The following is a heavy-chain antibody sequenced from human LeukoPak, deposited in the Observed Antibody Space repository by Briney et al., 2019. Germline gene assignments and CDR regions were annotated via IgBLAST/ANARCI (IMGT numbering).Heavy chain of an antibody. CDR3: ASMSWNDQESDY. CDR2: INPSGGST. D-gene: IGHD1-1*01. Sequence: GASVKVSCKASGYTFTSYYMHWVRQAPGQGLEWMGIINPSGGSTSYAQEFQGRVTMTRDTSTSTVYMELSSLRSEDTAVYYCASMSWNDQESDYWGQGTLVTVSS. CDR1: GYTFTSYY. J-gene: IGHJ4*02. V-gene: IGHV1-46*01.